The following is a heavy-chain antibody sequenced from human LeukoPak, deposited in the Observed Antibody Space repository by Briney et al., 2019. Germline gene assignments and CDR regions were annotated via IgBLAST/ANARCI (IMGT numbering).Heavy chain of an antibody. V-gene: IGHV3-21*01. CDR3: ARVRYDFWSGYYADYFDY. J-gene: IGHJ4*02. CDR1: GFTFSSYS. CDR2: ISSSSSYI. Sequence: GSLRLSCAASGFTFSSYSMSWVRQAPGKGLEWVSSISSSSSYIYYADSMKGRFTISRANAKNSLYLEMNSLRAEDTAVYYCARVRYDFWSGYYADYFDYWGQGTLVTVSS. D-gene: IGHD3-3*01.